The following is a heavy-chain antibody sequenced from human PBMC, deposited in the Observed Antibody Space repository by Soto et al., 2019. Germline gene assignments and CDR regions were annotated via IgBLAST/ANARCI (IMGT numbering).Heavy chain of an antibody. V-gene: IGHV3-13*01. CDR2: IGTAGDT. CDR3: ARDQRLNGAFDI. J-gene: IGHJ3*02. CDR1: GFTFSSYD. Sequence: GGSLRLSCAASGFTFSSYDMHWVRQATGKGLEWVSAIGTAGDTYYPGSVKGRFTISRENAKNSLYLQMNSLRAGDTAVYYCARDQRLNGAFDIWGQGTMVTVSS. D-gene: IGHD2-8*01.